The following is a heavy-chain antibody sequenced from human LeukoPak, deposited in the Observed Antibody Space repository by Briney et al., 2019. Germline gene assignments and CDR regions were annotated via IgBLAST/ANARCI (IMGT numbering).Heavy chain of an antibody. V-gene: IGHV4-59*01. D-gene: IGHD3-22*01. CDR2: ISHSGNT. CDR1: GGSISSYY. Sequence: SETLSLTCTVSGGSISSYYWTWIRQPPGKGLEWIGYISHSGNTNYNPSLKSPVTISVDTSKNHFSLRMSSVTAADTAVYYCARDMRGYYDSSGYFDRWGQGTLVTVSS. J-gene: IGHJ4*02. CDR3: ARDMRGYYDSSGYFDR.